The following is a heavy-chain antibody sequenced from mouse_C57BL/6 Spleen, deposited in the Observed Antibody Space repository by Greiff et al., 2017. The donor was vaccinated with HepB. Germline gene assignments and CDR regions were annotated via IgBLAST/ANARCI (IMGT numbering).Heavy chain of an antibody. V-gene: IGHV1-22*01. CDR2: INPNNGGT. J-gene: IGHJ4*01. CDR1: GYTFTDYN. CDR3: ARQWLLRGYYAMDY. D-gene: IGHD2-3*01. Sequence: VQLKQSGPELVKPGASVKMSCKASGYTFTDYNMHWVKQSHGKSLEWIGYINPNNGGTSYNQKFKGKATLTVNKSSSTAYMELRSLTSEDSAVYYCARQWLLRGYYAMDYWGQGTSVTVSS.